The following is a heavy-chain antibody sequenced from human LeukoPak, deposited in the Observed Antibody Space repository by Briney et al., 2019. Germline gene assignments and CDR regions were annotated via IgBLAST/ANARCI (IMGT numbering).Heavy chain of an antibody. CDR2: IYPGDSDT. J-gene: IGHJ4*02. Sequence: GESLKISCKGSGYSFTSYWIGWVRQMPGKGLEWMRIIYPGDSDTRYSPSFQGQVTISADKSISTAYLQWSSLKASDTATYYCARGVFDIVVVPAAIGYFDYWGQGTLVTVSS. CDR3: ARGVFDIVVVPAAIGYFDY. CDR1: GYSFTSYW. D-gene: IGHD2-2*01. V-gene: IGHV5-51*01.